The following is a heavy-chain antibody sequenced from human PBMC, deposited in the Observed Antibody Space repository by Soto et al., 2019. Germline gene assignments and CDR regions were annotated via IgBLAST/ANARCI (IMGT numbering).Heavy chain of an antibody. V-gene: IGHV1-8*01. J-gene: IGHJ4*02. D-gene: IGHD3-16*02. Sequence: QAPGQRLEWMGWINAGNGNTGYAQKFQGRVTMTRNTSISTAYMELSSLRSEDTAVYYCAKLGELSSLLPWGQGTLVTVSS. CDR3: AKLGELSSLLP. CDR2: INAGNGNT.